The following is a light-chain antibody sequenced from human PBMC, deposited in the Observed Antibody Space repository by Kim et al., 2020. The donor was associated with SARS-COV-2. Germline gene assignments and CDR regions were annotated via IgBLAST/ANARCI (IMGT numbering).Light chain of an antibody. V-gene: IGLV2-14*03. Sequence: GQSITISCTGTSSDVGGYNYVSWYQQHPGKAPKLMIYDVSNRPSGVSNRFSGSKSGNTASLTISGLQAEDEADYYCSSYTSSSPWVFGGGTKVTVL. J-gene: IGLJ3*02. CDR1: SSDVGGYNY. CDR3: SSYTSSSPWV. CDR2: DVS.